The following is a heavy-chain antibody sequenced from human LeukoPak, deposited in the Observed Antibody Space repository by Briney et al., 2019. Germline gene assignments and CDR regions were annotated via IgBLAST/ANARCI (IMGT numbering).Heavy chain of an antibody. Sequence: SETLSLTCTVSGGSISSGSYYWSWIRQPAGKGLEWIGRIYTSGSTNYNPSLKSRVTISVDTSKNQFSLKLSSVTAADTAVYYCARLPWGTDYYYYMDVWGKGTTVTVSS. J-gene: IGHJ6*03. V-gene: IGHV4-61*02. CDR2: IYTSGST. D-gene: IGHD7-27*01. CDR1: GGSISSGSYY. CDR3: ARLPWGTDYYYYMDV.